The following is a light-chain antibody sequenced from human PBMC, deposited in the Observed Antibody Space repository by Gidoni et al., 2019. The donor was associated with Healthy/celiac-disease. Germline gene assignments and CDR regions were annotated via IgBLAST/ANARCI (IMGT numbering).Light chain of an antibody. V-gene: IGKV3-11*01. CDR1: QIVSSY. CDR3: QQRSNWWT. Sequence: ELVFTPSPATLSLSPGERATLCCSARQIVSSYLAWYKQTPGQAPRLLIYDAPNRATGIPAMFSGSGSGTDFPLTISRLEPEVFAVYYCQQRSNWWTFGQGTKVEIK. CDR2: DAP. J-gene: IGKJ1*01.